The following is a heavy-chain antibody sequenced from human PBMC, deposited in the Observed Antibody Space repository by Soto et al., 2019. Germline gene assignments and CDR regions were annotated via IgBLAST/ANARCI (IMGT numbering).Heavy chain of an antibody. Sequence: QVQLVQSGAEVKKPGASVKVSCKASGYTFTSYGISRVRQAPGQGLEWMGWISAYNGNTNYAQKLQGRVTMTTDTSTSTAYMELRSLRSDDTAVYYCAREGLGYDFWSGYYPSQDYYYGMDVWGQGTTVTVSS. V-gene: IGHV1-18*01. J-gene: IGHJ6*02. CDR3: AREGLGYDFWSGYYPSQDYYYGMDV. CDR1: GYTFTSYG. D-gene: IGHD3-3*01. CDR2: ISAYNGNT.